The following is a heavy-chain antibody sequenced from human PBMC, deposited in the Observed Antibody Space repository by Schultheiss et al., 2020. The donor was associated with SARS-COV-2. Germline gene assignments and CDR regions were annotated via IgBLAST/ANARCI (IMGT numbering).Heavy chain of an antibody. J-gene: IGHJ5*02. CDR2: ISYDGSNK. V-gene: IGHV3-30*03. CDR3: ARDGDIVVVVAATPGGWFDP. Sequence: GGSLRLSCAASGFTFSSYGMHWVRQAPGKGLEWVAVISYDGSNKYYAESVKGRFTISRDNSKNTLYLQMNSLRAEDTAVYYCARDGDIVVVVAATPGGWFDPWGQGTLVTVSS. D-gene: IGHD2-15*01. CDR1: GFTFSSYG.